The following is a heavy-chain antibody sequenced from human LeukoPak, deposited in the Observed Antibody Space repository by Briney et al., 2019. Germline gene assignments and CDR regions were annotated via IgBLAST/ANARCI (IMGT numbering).Heavy chain of an antibody. V-gene: IGHV1-69*02. CDR1: GDTFSVYT. CDR2: IIPILGIA. D-gene: IGHD3-10*01. Sequence: PSVKVSCKTSGDTFSVYTVNWVRQGPGQGLEWMGRIIPILGIATYAQKFQDRVTITADRSTSTAYMELSSLRSEDTAVYYCARGRYNGSGSKNWFDSWGQGTPVTVSS. CDR3: ARGRYNGSGSKNWFDS. J-gene: IGHJ5*01.